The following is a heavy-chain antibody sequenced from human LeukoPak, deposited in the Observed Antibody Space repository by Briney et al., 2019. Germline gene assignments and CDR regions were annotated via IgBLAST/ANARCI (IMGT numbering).Heavy chain of an antibody. CDR2: IYYSGST. CDR1: GGSLSSGDYY. D-gene: IGHD3-10*01. V-gene: IGHV4-30-4*01. Sequence: SQTLFLSCTVSGGSLSSGDYYWSRIRQPPGKGRERLGYIYYSGSTYYNPSRKRRVTTSVDTSKNQSSLKLSSVPAADTAVYYCASYYYGSGSSNFDYWGQGTLVTVSS. J-gene: IGHJ4*02. CDR3: ASYYYGSGSSNFDY.